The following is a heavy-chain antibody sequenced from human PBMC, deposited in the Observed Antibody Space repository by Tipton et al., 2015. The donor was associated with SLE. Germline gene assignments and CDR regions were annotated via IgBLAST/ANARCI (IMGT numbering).Heavy chain of an antibody. CDR1: GDSISNSHW. V-gene: IGHV4-4*02. Sequence: GLVKPSGTLSLTCIVSGDSISNSHWWSWVRQTPEKGLEWLGEISQSGSTNYNPSLKSRVSMSIDKSENEFSLKLYSVTAADTAVYFCVRGVGGPTFTFWFDPWGQGALVTVS. J-gene: IGHJ5*02. CDR2: ISQSGST. D-gene: IGHD1-26*01. CDR3: VRGVGGPTFTFWFDP.